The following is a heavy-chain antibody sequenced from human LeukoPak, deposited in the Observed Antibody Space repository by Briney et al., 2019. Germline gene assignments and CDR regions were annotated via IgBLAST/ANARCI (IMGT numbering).Heavy chain of an antibody. Sequence: ASVQVSCKASGYTFIANYLQWVRQAPGLGPEWLGWMHVGTGNTRYAPKFQDRVTLSRDTSINTAYMDLSSLTSDDTALYYCAREGSYCDGGDCYSFDFWGQGTLVTVSS. CDR3: AREGSYCDGGDCYSFDF. V-gene: IGHV1-2*02. CDR2: MHVGTGNT. CDR1: GYTFIANY. D-gene: IGHD2-21*02. J-gene: IGHJ4*02.